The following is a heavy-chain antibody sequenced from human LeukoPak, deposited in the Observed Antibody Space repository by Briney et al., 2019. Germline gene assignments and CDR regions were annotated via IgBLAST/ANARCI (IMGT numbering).Heavy chain of an antibody. D-gene: IGHD3-10*01. Sequence: ASVKVSCKASGYTFTGYYMHWVRQAPGQGLEWMGWINPNSGGTNYAQKFQGRVTMTRDTSISTAYMGLSRLRSDDTAVYYCARGTASITITSAYWGQGTLVTVSS. CDR2: INPNSGGT. J-gene: IGHJ4*02. CDR3: ARGTASITITSAY. V-gene: IGHV1-2*02. CDR1: GYTFTGYY.